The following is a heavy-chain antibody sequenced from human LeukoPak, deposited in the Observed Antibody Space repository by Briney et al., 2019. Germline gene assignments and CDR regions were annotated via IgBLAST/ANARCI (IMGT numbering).Heavy chain of an antibody. Sequence: SETLSLTCTVPGASISSYYWSWIRQPPGKGLEWIGYIYYSGSTNYNPSLKSRVTISVDTSKNQFSLKLSSVTAADTAVYYCARHAASSSPCDYWGQGTLVTVSS. CDR1: GASISSYY. D-gene: IGHD6-13*01. J-gene: IGHJ4*02. CDR3: ARHAASSSPCDY. V-gene: IGHV4-59*08. CDR2: IYYSGST.